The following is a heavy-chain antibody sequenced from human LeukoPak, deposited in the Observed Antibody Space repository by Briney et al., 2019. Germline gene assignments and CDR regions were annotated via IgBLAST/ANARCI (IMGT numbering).Heavy chain of an antibody. CDR3: AKTSQALYYDILTGYGAFDY. CDR1: GFTFSSYS. V-gene: IGHV3-23*01. D-gene: IGHD3-9*01. J-gene: IGHJ4*02. Sequence: GGSLRLSCAASGFTFSSYSMNWVRQAPGKGLEWVAAISGAGGSTYYALSVKGRFTISRDNSNNTLYLQMNSLRAEDTAVYYCAKTSQALYYDILTGYGAFDYWGQGTLVTVSS. CDR2: ISGAGGST.